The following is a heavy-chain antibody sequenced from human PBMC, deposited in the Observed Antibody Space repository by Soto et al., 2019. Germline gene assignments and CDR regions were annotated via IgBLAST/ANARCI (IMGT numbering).Heavy chain of an antibody. D-gene: IGHD6-6*01. Sequence: GGSLRLSCAASGFTFSDYYMSWIRQAPGKGLEWVSYISSSSSYTNYADSVKGRFTISRDNSRKTLYLQMTSLRAEDAAVYYCAKFSATSVYDISSAPDYWGQGTLVTVSS. CDR3: AKFSATSVYDISSAPDY. CDR1: GFTFSDYY. J-gene: IGHJ4*02. V-gene: IGHV3-11*03. CDR2: ISSSSSYT.